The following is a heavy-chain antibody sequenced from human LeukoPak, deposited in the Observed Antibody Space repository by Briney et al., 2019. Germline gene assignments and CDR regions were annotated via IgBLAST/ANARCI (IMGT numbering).Heavy chain of an antibody. CDR1: GGSISSSSYY. Sequence: PSETLSLTCTVSGGSISSSSYYWGWIRQPPGKGLEWIGRIFTSGIANYNPSLKSRVTMSVDTSKNQFSLNLSSVTAADTAVYYCAREISGTYYNPLGYMDVWGKGTTVTVSS. J-gene: IGHJ6*03. CDR2: IFTSGIA. D-gene: IGHD3-10*01. V-gene: IGHV4-39*07. CDR3: AREISGTYYNPLGYMDV.